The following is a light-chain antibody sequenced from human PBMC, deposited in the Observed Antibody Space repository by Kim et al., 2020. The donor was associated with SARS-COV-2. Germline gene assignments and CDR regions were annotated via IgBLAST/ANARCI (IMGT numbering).Light chain of an antibody. CDR3: SSFTGSSGFVL. CDR2: DVY. J-gene: IGLJ2*01. V-gene: IGLV2-14*03. CDR1: NF. Sequence: NFVSWYQQHPGKAPKLILYDVYKRPSWVSNHFSGSKSANTASLTISGLQAEDEADYYCSSFTGSSGFVLFGGGTQLTVL.